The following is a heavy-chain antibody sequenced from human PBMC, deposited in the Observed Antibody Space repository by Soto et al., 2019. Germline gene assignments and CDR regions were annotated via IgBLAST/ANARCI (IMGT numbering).Heavy chain of an antibody. CDR1: GFTFSSYA. CDR3: ARDIDVHMQLVQAHFDY. D-gene: IGHD6-13*01. J-gene: IGHJ4*02. V-gene: IGHV3-30-3*01. CDR2: ISYDGSNK. Sequence: PGGSLRLSCAASGFTFSSYAMHWVRQAPGKGLEWVAVISYDGSNKYYADSVKGRFTISRDNSKNTLYLQMNSLRAEDTAVYYCARDIDVHMQLVQAHFDYWGQGTLVTVSS.